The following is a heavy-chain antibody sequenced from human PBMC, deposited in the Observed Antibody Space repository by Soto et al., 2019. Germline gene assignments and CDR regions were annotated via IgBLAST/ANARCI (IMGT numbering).Heavy chain of an antibody. Sequence: QVQLVQSGAEVKKPGASEKISCKASGYTFTSYYMHWVRQAPGQGLEWMGIINPSGGSTNYAQKLQGRVAMTRDTSTSTVYMGLNSLRSEDTAVYYCARPPYPGCINAVCYPLDYWGRGTLVTVSS. CDR1: GYTFTSYY. CDR3: ARPPYPGCINAVCYPLDY. D-gene: IGHD2-8*01. V-gene: IGHV1-46*01. J-gene: IGHJ4*02. CDR2: INPSGGST.